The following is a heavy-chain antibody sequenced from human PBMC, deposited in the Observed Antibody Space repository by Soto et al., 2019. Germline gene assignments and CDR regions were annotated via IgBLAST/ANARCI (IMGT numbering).Heavy chain of an antibody. Sequence: TLSLTCTVSGDSMSSYYWSWIRQPPGKGLEWIGYIYYSGSTNYNPSLKSRVTISVDTSKNQFSLKLSSVTAADTAVYYCAGRYSYGSFFDYWGQGALVTVSS. CDR2: IYYSGST. D-gene: IGHD5-18*01. CDR1: GDSMSSYY. CDR3: AGRYSYGSFFDY. J-gene: IGHJ4*02. V-gene: IGHV4-59*01.